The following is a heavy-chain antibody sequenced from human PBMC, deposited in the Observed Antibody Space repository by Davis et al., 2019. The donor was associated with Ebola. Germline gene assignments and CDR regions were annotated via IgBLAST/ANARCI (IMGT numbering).Heavy chain of an antibody. V-gene: IGHV3-53*01. CDR3: AKAGLKDSDAFDI. CDR1: GFTVSSNY. Sequence: GESLKISCAASGFTVSSNYMSWVRQAPGKGLEWVSVIYSGGSTYYADSVKGRFTISRDNAKNSLFLQMNNLRVEDTAVYYCAKAGLKDSDAFDIWGQGTMVTVSS. CDR2: IYSGGST. D-gene: IGHD3-22*01. J-gene: IGHJ3*02.